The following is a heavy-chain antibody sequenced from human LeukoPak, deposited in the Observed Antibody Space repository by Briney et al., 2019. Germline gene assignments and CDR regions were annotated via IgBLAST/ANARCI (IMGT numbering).Heavy chain of an antibody. Sequence: ASVKVSCKASGGTFNSYAISWVRQAPGQGLEWMGWINPNSGGTTYAQKFQGRVTLTRDMSTSTDYLELSSLRSADTAVYYCARDNSVRDEAWWFNPWGQGTLVTVSS. CDR3: ARDNSVRDEAWWFNP. CDR2: INPNSGGT. CDR1: GGTFNSYA. V-gene: IGHV1-8*02. D-gene: IGHD5-24*01. J-gene: IGHJ5*02.